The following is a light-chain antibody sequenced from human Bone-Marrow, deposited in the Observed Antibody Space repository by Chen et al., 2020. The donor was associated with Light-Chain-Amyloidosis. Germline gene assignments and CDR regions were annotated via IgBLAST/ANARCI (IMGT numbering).Light chain of an antibody. V-gene: IGKV2-28*01. J-gene: IGKJ2*01. CDR3: MQALQTPYT. CDR1: QSLLQRTGDNH. Sequence: DIVLPQSPLSLSVTPGEPASISCRSSQSLLQRTGDNHLDWYVLKSVQSPQLLIYLGSYRASGVPDRFSGSESGTDFTLKISRVEAEDVGVYYCMQALQTPYTFGQGTKLEIK. CDR2: LGS.